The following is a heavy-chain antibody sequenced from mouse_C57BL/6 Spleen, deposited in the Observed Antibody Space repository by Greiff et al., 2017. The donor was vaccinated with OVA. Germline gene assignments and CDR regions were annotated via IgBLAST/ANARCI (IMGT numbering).Heavy chain of an antibody. CDR2: INPYNGGT. Sequence: EVQLQQSGPVLVKPGASVKMSCKASGYTFTDYYMNWVKQSHGKSLEWIGVINPYNGGTSYNQKFKGKATLTVDKSSSTAYMELNSLTSEDSAVYYCAVYYGGSTGCFDVWGTGTTVTVSS. CDR3: AVYYGGSTGCFDV. D-gene: IGHD1-1*01. V-gene: IGHV1-19*01. J-gene: IGHJ1*03. CDR1: GYTFTDYY.